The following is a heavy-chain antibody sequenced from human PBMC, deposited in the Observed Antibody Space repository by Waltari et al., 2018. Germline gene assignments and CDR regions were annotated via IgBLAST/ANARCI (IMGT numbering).Heavy chain of an antibody. D-gene: IGHD1-26*01. V-gene: IGHV4-34*01. Sequence: QVQLQQWGAGRVKPSETLSLTCAVYGGSFSGFYWSWIRQSPGKGLEWIGEINHSGSTHSNPSLKGLVTIALDTSRNQFSLKLSSVTAADTAVYYCARADRGPRYTSGSSATPDWGPWGQGTLVTVSS. CDR3: ARADRGPRYTSGSSATPDWGP. CDR1: GGSFSGFY. J-gene: IGHJ5*02. CDR2: INHSGST.